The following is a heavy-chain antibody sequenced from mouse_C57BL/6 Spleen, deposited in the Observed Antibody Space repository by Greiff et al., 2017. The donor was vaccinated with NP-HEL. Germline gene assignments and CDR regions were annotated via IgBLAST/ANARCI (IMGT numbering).Heavy chain of an antibody. D-gene: IGHD1-1*01. CDR3: AREGYYYGSSYAWFAY. V-gene: IGHV1-55*01. CDR1: GYTFTSYW. J-gene: IGHJ3*01. Sequence: QVQLQQPGAELVKPGASVKMSCKASGYTFTSYWITWVKQRPGQGLEWIGDIYPGSGSTNYNEKFKSKATLTVDTSSSTAYRQLSSLTSEDSAVYYCAREGYYYGSSYAWFAYWGQGTLVTVSA. CDR2: IYPGSGST.